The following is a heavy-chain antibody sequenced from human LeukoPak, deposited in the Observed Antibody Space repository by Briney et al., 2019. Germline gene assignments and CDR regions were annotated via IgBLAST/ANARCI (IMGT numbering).Heavy chain of an antibody. J-gene: IGHJ3*02. D-gene: IGHD3-22*01. V-gene: IGHV3-33*01. CDR3: ARPYYDSSGYYYWGNAFDI. CDR1: GFTFSSYG. Sequence: GGSLRLSCAASGFTFSSYGMHWVRQAPGKGLEWVAVIWYDGSNKYYADSVKGRFTISRDNSKNTLYLQMNSLRAEDTAVYYCARPYYDSSGYYYWGNAFDIWGQGTMVTASS. CDR2: IWYDGSNK.